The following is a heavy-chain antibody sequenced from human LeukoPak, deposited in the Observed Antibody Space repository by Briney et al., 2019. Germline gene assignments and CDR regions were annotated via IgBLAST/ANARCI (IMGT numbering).Heavy chain of an antibody. J-gene: IGHJ4*02. Sequence: PGGSLRLSCAASGFTFSSYGMHWVRQAPGKGLEWVAVISYDGSNKYYADSVKGRFTISRDNSKNTLYLQMNSLRAEDTAVYYCAKEAYSSSCADYWGQGTLVTVSS. CDR1: GFTFSSYG. CDR2: ISYDGSNK. V-gene: IGHV3-30*18. CDR3: AKEAYSSSCADY. D-gene: IGHD6-13*01.